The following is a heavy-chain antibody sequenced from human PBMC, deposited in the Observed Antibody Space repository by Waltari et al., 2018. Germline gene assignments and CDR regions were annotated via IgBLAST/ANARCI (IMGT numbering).Heavy chain of an antibody. CDR1: GGTFSSYA. Sequence: QVQLVQSGAEVKKPGSSVKVSCKASGGTFSSYAISWVRQAPGQGLEWMGGIIPSLGTANYAQKFQGRVTITADESTSTAYMELSSLRSEDTAVYYCARITAMVNNYYYGMDVWGQGTTVTVSS. CDR2: IIPSLGTA. CDR3: ARITAMVNNYYYGMDV. J-gene: IGHJ6*02. V-gene: IGHV1-69*01. D-gene: IGHD5-18*01.